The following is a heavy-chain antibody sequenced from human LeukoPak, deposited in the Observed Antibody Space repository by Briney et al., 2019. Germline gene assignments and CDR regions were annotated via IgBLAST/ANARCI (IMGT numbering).Heavy chain of an antibody. V-gene: IGHV2-5*02. CDR1: GFSLSTSGMA. J-gene: IGHJ4*02. CDR2: IFWDGDK. CDR3: APLKGDIVVDSH. Sequence: SGPTLVKPTQTLTLTCTFPGFSLSTSGMAVGWIRQPPGKALEWLALIFWDGDKRYRPALKSRLTITKDTSKNQVVLTMTNMDPVDTATYYCAPLKGDIVVDSHWGQGTLVTVSS. D-gene: IGHD3-22*01.